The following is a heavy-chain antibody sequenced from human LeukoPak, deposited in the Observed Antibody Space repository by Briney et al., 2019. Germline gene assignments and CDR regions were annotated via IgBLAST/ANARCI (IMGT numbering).Heavy chain of an antibody. J-gene: IGHJ4*02. V-gene: IGHV4-59*12. Sequence: SETLSLTCTVSGGSISSYYWSWIRQPPGKGLEWIGYIYYSGSTNYNPSLKSRVTISVDTSKNQFSLKLTSVTAADTAMYYCVRDVSGTPADYWGQGTLVTVSS. CDR2: IYYSGST. CDR1: GGSISSYY. CDR3: VRDVSGTPADY. D-gene: IGHD1-14*01.